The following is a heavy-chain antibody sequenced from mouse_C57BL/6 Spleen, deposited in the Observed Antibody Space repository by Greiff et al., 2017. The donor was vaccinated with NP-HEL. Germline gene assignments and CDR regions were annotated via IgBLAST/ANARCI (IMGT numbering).Heavy chain of an antibody. V-gene: IGHV10-1*01. D-gene: IGHD2-1*01. CDR3: VRHPYGNYAMDY. Sequence: EVKLMESGGGLVQPKGSLKLSCAASGFSFNTYAMNWVRQAPGKGLEWVARIRSKSNNYATYYADSVKDRFTISRDDSESMLYLQMNNLKTEDTAMYYCVRHPYGNYAMDYWGQGTSVTVSS. CDR2: IRSKSNNYAT. CDR1: GFSFNTYA. J-gene: IGHJ4*01.